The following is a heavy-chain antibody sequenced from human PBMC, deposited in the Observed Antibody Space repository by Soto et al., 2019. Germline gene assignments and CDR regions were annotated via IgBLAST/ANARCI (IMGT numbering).Heavy chain of an antibody. D-gene: IGHD5-18*01. CDR3: ARSGSKYGANAFDI. Sequence: SETLSLTCTVSGGSISGYYWNWIRQPPGKGLEYIGHIYYIGTTNYNPSLKSRATISVDTSKNQFSLKLTSVTAADTAVYFCARSGSKYGANAFDIWDQGTMVTVSS. V-gene: IGHV4-59*01. CDR1: GGSISGYY. J-gene: IGHJ3*02. CDR2: IYYIGTT.